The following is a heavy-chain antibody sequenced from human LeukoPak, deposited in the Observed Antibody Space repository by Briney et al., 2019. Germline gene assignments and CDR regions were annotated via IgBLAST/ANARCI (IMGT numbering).Heavy chain of an antibody. D-gene: IGHD4-17*01. J-gene: IGHJ4*02. CDR1: GFTFSSFS. Sequence: LTGGSLRLSCAASGFTFSSFSMNWARQAPGKGLEWISYITSSSSSTYYADSVKGRFTISRDNAKNSLYLQMDSLRAEDTAVYYCARVIGSYGDSAYWGQGTLVTVSS. CDR3: ARVIGSYGDSAY. V-gene: IGHV3-48*04. CDR2: ITSSSSST.